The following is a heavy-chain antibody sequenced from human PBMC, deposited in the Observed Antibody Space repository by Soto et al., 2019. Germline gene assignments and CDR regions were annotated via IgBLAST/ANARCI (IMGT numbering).Heavy chain of an antibody. CDR1: GFTFNSYG. CDR3: SKDLDGLQGLVDSSFCFDY. V-gene: IGHV3-30*18. Sequence: GGSLRLSCAASGFTFNSYGMHWVRQAPGKGLEWVAVISYDGSDKYYADSVKGRFTISRDNSKNTLYLQMNSLRAEDTAVYYCSKDLDGLQGLVDSSFCFDYWGQGTLVTVS. CDR2: ISYDGSDK. J-gene: IGHJ4*02. D-gene: IGHD3-16*02.